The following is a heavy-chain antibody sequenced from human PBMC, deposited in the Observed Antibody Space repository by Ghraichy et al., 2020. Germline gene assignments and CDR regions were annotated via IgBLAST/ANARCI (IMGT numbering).Heavy chain of an antibody. CDR1: GGSFSGYY. Sequence: SETLSLTCAVYGGSFSGYYWSWIRQPPGKGLEWIGEINHSGSTNYNPSLKSRVTISVDTSKNQFSLKLSSVTAADTAVYYCARGPPRLLRRVGATPQSGYFQHWGQGTLVTVSS. CDR2: INHSGST. V-gene: IGHV4-34*01. J-gene: IGHJ1*01. CDR3: ARGPPRLLRRVGATPQSGYFQH. D-gene: IGHD1-26*01.